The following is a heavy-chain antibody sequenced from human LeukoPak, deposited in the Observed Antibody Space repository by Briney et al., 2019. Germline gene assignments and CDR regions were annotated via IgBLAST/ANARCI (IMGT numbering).Heavy chain of an antibody. D-gene: IGHD2-15*01. CDR1: GGSISSYY. J-gene: IGHJ6*03. CDR3: ASGGYCSGGSCYSDYYYYYYMDV. V-gene: IGHV4-59*05. CDR2: IYYSGSA. Sequence: SSETLSLTCTVSGGSISSYYWSWIRQPPGKGLEWIGSIYYSGSAYYNPSLKSRVTISVDTSKNQFSLKLSSVTAADTAVYYCASGGYCSGGSCYSDYYYYYYMDVWGKGTTVTISS.